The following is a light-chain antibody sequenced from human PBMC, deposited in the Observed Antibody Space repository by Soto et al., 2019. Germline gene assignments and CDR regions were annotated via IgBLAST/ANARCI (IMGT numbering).Light chain of an antibody. J-gene: IGLJ1*01. V-gene: IGLV2-14*01. Sequence: QSVLTQPASVSGSPGQSTAISCTGTSSDVGAYNFVSWYQQLPGKAPKLLIYDVGNRPSGVSDRFSGSKSGNTASLTISGLQAEDEADYYCSSFTTIRTYVFGTGTKVTVL. CDR1: SSDVGAYNF. CDR3: SSFTTIRTYV. CDR2: DVG.